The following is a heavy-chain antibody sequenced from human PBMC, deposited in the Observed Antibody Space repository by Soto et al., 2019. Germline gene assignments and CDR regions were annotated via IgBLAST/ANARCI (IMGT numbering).Heavy chain of an antibody. V-gene: IGHV1-3*01. D-gene: IGHD6-19*01. J-gene: IGHJ5*02. CDR1: GYTFTSYA. CDR2: INAGNGNT. Sequence: ASVKVSCKASGYTFTSYAMHWVRQAPGQRLEWMGWINAGNGNTKYSQKFQGRVTITRDTSASTAYMELSSLRSEDTAVYYCARVSGSSGWYSSSERWFDPWGQGTLVTVSS. CDR3: ARVSGSSGWYSSSERWFDP.